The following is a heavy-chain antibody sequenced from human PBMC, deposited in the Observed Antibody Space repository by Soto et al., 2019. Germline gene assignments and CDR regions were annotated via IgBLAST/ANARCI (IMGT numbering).Heavy chain of an antibody. J-gene: IGHJ4*02. CDR1: GGTFSSYA. D-gene: IGHD3-3*01. V-gene: IGHV1-69*13. CDR2: IIPIFGTA. CDR3: ARDDGFGVVIRFDY. Sequence: SVKVSCKASGGTFSSYAISWVRQAPGQGLEWMGGIIPIFGTANYAQKIQGRVTITADESTSTAYMELSSLRSEDTAVYYCARDDGFGVVIRFDYWGQGTLVTVSS.